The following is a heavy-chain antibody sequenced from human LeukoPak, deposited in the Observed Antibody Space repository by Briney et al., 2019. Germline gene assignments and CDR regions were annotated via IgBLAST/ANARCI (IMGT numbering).Heavy chain of an antibody. V-gene: IGHV3-49*03. J-gene: IGHJ3*02. Sequence: GGSLRLSCTASGFTFGDYAMSWFRQAPGKGLEWVGFIRSKDYGGTIEYAASVKGRFTISRDDSKNTLYLQMNSLRAEDTAVYYCARVPRRKAFDIWGQGTMVTVSS. CDR1: GFTFGDYA. CDR3: ARVPRRKAFDI. D-gene: IGHD1-14*01. CDR2: IRSKDYGGTI.